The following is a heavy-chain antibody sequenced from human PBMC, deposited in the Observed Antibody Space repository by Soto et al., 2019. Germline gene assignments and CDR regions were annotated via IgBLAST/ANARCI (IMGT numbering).Heavy chain of an antibody. CDR3: ARDSVVVVAAGGPNAFDI. D-gene: IGHD2-15*01. Sequence: SVKVSCKASGGTFSSYAISWVRQAPGQGLEWMGGISPIFGTANYAQKFQGRVTMTADASTSTAYMELRSLRSDDTAVYYCARDSVVVVAAGGPNAFDIWGQGTMVTVSS. CDR2: ISPIFGTA. V-gene: IGHV1-69*13. CDR1: GGTFSSYA. J-gene: IGHJ3*02.